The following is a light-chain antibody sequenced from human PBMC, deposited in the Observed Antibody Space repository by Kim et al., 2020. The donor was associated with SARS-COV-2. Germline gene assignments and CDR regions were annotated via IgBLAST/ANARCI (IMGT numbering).Light chain of an antibody. V-gene: IGLV3-1*01. CDR1: KLGDKY. CDR2: QDS. J-gene: IGLJ2*01. CDR3: QAWASSTVV. Sequence: SYELTQPPSVSVSPGQTASITCSGDKLGDKYACWYQQKPGQSPVLVIYQDSKRPSGIPERFSGSNSGNTAPLTISGTQAMDEADYYCQAWASSTVVFGGG.